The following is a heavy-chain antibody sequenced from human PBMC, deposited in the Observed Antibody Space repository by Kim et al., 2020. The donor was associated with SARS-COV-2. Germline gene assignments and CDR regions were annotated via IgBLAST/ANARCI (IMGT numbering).Heavy chain of an antibody. CDR1: GASISSYY. CDR2: VYNGGST. Sequence: SETLSLTCTVSGASISSYYWSWIRQSPGKGLEPPGKGLEWIGYVYNGGSTNYNPSLKSRITISVDTSKNQFSLKLNSVTDADTAVYYCARREVSRSRGGWFDPWGQGILVTVSS. J-gene: IGHJ5*02. D-gene: IGHD3-16*01. CDR3: ARREVSRSRGGWFDP. V-gene: IGHV4-59*08.